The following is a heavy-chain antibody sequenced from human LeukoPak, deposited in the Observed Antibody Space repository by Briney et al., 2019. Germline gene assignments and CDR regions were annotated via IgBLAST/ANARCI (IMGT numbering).Heavy chain of an antibody. J-gene: IGHJ4*02. CDR3: ATPDSSGYYYLY. V-gene: IGHV4-34*08. D-gene: IGHD3-22*01. Sequence: PSDTLSLTCTVNSGTLSGYYWTWIRQSSGKGLEYIGEINQSGDTNYNPSLKSRVTISVDTSKNQFSLKLSSVTAADTAVYYCATPDSSGYYYLYWGQGTLVTVSS. CDR1: SGTLSGYY. CDR2: INQSGDT.